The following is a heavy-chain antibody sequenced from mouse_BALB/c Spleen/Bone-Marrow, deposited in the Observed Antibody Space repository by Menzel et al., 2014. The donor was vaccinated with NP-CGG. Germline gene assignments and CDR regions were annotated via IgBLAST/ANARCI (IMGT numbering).Heavy chain of an antibody. CDR2: IYPGNGGT. CDR1: GYTFTSYN. D-gene: IGHD2-10*01. Sequence: LQQSGAELVRSGASVKMSCKASGYTFTSYNMHWVKQTPGQGLEWIGYIYPGNGGTDYNQKFKGKATLAADTSSNTAYMQISSLTSEDSAVYSCARSAYSFDVWGAGTTVTVSS. CDR3: ARSAYSFDV. V-gene: IGHV1-12*01. J-gene: IGHJ1*01.